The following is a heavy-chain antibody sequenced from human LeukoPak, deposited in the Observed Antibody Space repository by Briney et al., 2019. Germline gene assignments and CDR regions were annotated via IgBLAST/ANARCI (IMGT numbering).Heavy chain of an antibody. CDR3: ARDRRRGYSGYDGYNFDY. J-gene: IGHJ4*02. CDR2: ISSSGSTI. CDR1: GFTFSDYY. V-gene: IGHV3-11*04. D-gene: IGHD5-12*01. Sequence: PGGSLRLSCAASGFTFSDYYMSWIRQAPGKGLEWVSYISSSGSTIYYADSVKGRFTISRDNAKNSLYLQMNSLRAEDTAVYYCARDRRRGYSGYDGYNFDYWGQGTLVTVSS.